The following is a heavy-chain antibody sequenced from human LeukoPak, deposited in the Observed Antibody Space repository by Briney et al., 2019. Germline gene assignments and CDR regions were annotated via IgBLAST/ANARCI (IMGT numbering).Heavy chain of an antibody. CDR2: INPDGRDT. D-gene: IGHD3-22*01. CDR3: TSCGYTTAEYFQR. J-gene: IGHJ1*01. Sequence: GGSLRLSCVVSGFTFNRCWMNWVRQAPGKGLEWVAHINPDGRDTYYVDSVKGRFTIYRDNAQNSMYLQMNSLRVEDTAVYYCTSCGYTTAEYFQRWGQGTLVTVSS. CDR1: GFTFNRCW. V-gene: IGHV3-7*01.